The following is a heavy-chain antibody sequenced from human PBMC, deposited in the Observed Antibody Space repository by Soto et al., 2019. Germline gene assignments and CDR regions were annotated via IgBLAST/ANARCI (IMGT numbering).Heavy chain of an antibody. D-gene: IGHD3-10*01. CDR3: AREVWYYYGSGRDYYYYYYMDV. V-gene: IGHV1-3*01. CDR2: INAGNGNT. CDR1: GYTFTSYA. J-gene: IGHJ6*03. Sequence: QVQLVQSRAEVKKPGASVKVSCKASGYTFTSYAMHWVRQAPGQRLEWMGWINAGNGNTKYSQKFQGRVTITRDTSASTAYMELSSLRSEDTAVYYCAREVWYYYGSGRDYYYYYYMDVWGKGTTVTVSS.